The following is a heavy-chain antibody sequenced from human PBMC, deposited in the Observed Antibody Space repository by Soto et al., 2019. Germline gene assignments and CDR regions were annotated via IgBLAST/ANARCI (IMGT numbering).Heavy chain of an antibody. Sequence: SETLSLTCTVSGASISGFYWSWIRKSAGKGLEWIGLIYATGTTDYNPSLKSRVMMSVDTSKKQFSLKLRSVTAADTAVYYCVRDGTKTLRDWFDPWGQGISVTVSS. D-gene: IGHD1-1*01. J-gene: IGHJ5*02. CDR1: GASISGFY. CDR3: VRDGTKTLRDWFDP. V-gene: IGHV4-4*07. CDR2: IYATGTT.